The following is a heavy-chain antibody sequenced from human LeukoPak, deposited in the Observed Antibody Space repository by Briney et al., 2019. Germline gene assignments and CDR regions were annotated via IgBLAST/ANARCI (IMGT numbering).Heavy chain of an antibody. D-gene: IGHD3-22*01. Sequence: PSETLSLTCTVSGDSISTYYWGWIRQPPGKGLEWIGFIHYTGSTNFNPSLKSRLSMSVDTSKSQFSLHLSSVTAADTAVYYCARDRRGTYYDSTGYQRYYFSYLDVWGKGTTVTVSS. CDR1: GDSISTYY. CDR3: ARDRRGTYYDSTGYQRYYFSYLDV. J-gene: IGHJ6*03. V-gene: IGHV4-59*01. CDR2: IHYTGST.